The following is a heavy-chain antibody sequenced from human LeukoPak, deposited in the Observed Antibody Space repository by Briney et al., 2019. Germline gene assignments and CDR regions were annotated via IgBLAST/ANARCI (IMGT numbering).Heavy chain of an antibody. D-gene: IGHD2-8*02. CDR2: IYHSGSF. J-gene: IGHJ5*02. CDR3: VYVLAGGFPP. V-gene: IGHV4-4*02. CDR1: GGSITNSNW. Sequence: SETLPLTCAVSGGSITNSNWWSWVRQPPGKGLEWIGEIYHSGSFHYNPSLQSRVTISLDKSQNQFYLRLTSVTAADTAVYYCVYVLAGGFPPWGQGTLVTVSS.